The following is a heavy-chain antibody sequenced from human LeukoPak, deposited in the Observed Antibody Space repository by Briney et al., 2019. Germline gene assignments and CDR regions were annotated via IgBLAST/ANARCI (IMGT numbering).Heavy chain of an antibody. D-gene: IGHD2-8*01. CDR1: GNSFSNYA. Sequence: GASVKVSCKTSGNSFSNYAISWVRQAPGQGLEWMGGIIPFFGTANYARKFQGRVTITADKSTCTAYMELSSLRSEDTAVYYCAGEMGVYYFDYWGQGTLVTVSS. CDR3: AGEMGVYYFDY. CDR2: IIPFFGTA. V-gene: IGHV1-69*06. J-gene: IGHJ4*02.